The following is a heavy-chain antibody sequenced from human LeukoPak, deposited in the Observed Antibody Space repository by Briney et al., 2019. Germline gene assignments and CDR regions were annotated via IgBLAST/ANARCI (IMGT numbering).Heavy chain of an antibody. Sequence: PSETLSLTCAVYGGSFSGYYWSWIRQPPRKGLEWIGEINHSGSTNYNPSLKSRVTISVDTSKNQFSLKLSSVTAADTAVYYCAEAQEQQLAEPNNWFDPGAREPWSPSPQ. J-gene: IGHJ5*02. CDR2: INHSGST. CDR1: GGSFSGYY. D-gene: IGHD6-13*01. CDR3: AEAQEQQLAEPNNWFDP. V-gene: IGHV4-34*01.